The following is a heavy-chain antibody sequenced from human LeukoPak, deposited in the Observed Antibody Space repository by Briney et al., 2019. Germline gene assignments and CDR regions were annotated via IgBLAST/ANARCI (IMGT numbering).Heavy chain of an antibody. Sequence: PSEPLSLTCTVSGGSISSYYWSWIRQTPGKGLEWIGEINHSGSTNYNPSLGGRVTILVDTSKNQFSLRLSSVTAADTAVYYCARGRKVVGEFWRPYYYHYMDVWGKGTTVTVSS. D-gene: IGHD3-10*01. CDR2: INHSGST. J-gene: IGHJ6*03. CDR1: GGSISSYY. CDR3: ARGRKVVGEFWRPYYYHYMDV. V-gene: IGHV4-34*01.